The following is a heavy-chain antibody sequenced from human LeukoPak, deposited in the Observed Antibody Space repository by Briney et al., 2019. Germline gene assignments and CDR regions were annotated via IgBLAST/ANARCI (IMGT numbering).Heavy chain of an antibody. Sequence: SETLSLTCSVSGGSMSSYYWSWIRQPPGKGLKWIGYMYYGGSTNYNPSLKSRVTISLDTSKNQFTLKLSSVTAADTAVYYCARDTGTRGFDYWGQGTLVTVSS. CDR3: ARDTGTRGFDY. J-gene: IGHJ4*02. CDR2: MYYGGST. CDR1: GGSMSSYY. V-gene: IGHV4-59*01. D-gene: IGHD2-8*01.